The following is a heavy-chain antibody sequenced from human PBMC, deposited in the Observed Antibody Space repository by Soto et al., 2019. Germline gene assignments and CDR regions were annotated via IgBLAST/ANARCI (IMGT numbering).Heavy chain of an antibody. CDR2: ISYDGSNK. Sequence: GGSLRLSCAASGFTFSSYGMHWVRQAPGKGLEWVAVISYDGSNKYYADSVKGRFTISRDNSKNTLYLQMNSLRAEDTAVYYCAKDFLCSGGSCSPPQWELLAYYFDYWGQGTLVTVSS. CDR3: AKDFLCSGGSCSPPQWELLAYYFDY. J-gene: IGHJ4*02. D-gene: IGHD2-15*01. V-gene: IGHV3-30*18. CDR1: GFTFSSYG.